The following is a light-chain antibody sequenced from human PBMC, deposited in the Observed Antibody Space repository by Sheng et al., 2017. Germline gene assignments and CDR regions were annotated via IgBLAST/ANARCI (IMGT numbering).Light chain of an antibody. Sequence: EIVLTQSPATLSLSPGERATLSCRASQSISSNLAWYQQKPGQAPRLLISDASNRATGIPARFSGSGSGTDFSLTISSLEPEDFAVYYCQQRGGWPRTFGRRDQGGDQT. V-gene: IGKV3-11*01. CDR2: DAS. J-gene: IGKJ1*01. CDR3: QQRGGWPRT. CDR1: QSISSN.